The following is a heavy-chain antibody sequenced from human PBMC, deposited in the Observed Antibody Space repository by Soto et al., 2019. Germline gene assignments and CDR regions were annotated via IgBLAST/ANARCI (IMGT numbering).Heavy chain of an antibody. CDR3: ARDPSYYGMDV. V-gene: IGHV1-3*01. Sequence: GASVKVSCKSSGYPFTSYAIHWVRQAPGQRLEWMGWINAGNGNTKYSQKFQGRVTITRDTSASTAYMELSSLRSEDTAVYYCARDPSYYGMDVWGQGTTVTVSS. CDR2: INAGNGNT. CDR1: GYPFTSYA. J-gene: IGHJ6*02.